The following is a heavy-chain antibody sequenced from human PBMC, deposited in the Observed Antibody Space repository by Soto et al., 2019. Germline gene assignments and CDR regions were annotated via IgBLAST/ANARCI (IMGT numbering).Heavy chain of an antibody. V-gene: IGHV1-69*19. CDR3: AREVQVHTPAFVY. D-gene: IGHD3-10*01. J-gene: IGHJ4*02. CDR1: GGTFNTYA. CDR2: ISPMFGAA. Sequence: QVQLVQSGAEMKRPGSSVKVSCQSSGGTFNTYAMNWVRQAPGQGPEWMGDISPMFGAANYAPEFQGRVTITADESTGTSYMQLSSLTSEDTDLYFCAREVQVHTPAFVYWGQGTLVTVSS.